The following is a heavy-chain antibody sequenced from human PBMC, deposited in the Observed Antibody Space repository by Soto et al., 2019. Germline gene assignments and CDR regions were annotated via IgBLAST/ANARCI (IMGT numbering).Heavy chain of an antibody. J-gene: IGHJ4*02. CDR3: ARGDYDILTGPYDY. Sequence: GASVKVSCKASGYTFTSYGINWVRQAPGQGLEWMGWISAYNGNTNYAQKLQGRVTMTTDTSTSTAYMELRSLRSDDTAVYYCARGDYDILTGPYDYWGQGTLVTVSS. CDR2: ISAYNGNT. CDR1: GYTFTSYG. D-gene: IGHD3-9*01. V-gene: IGHV1-18*01.